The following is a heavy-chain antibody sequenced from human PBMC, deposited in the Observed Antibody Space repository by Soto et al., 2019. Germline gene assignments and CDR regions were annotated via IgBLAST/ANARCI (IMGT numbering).Heavy chain of an antibody. V-gene: IGHV3-23*01. CDR1: GFTFSSYA. D-gene: IGHD4-17*01. Sequence: GGSLRLSCAASGFTFSSYAMSWVRQAPGKGLEWVSAISGSGGSTYYADSVKGRFTISRDNSKNTLYLQMNSLRAEDTAVYYCAKQFQYGDHPRGGAFDIWGQGQWSPSPQ. CDR2: ISGSGGST. J-gene: IGHJ3*02. CDR3: AKQFQYGDHPRGGAFDI.